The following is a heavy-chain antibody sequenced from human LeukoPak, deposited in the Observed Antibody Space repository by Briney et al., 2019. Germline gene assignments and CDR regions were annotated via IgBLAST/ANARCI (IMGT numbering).Heavy chain of an antibody. CDR1: GFTFYDYG. V-gene: IGHV3-20*04. J-gene: IGHJ6*03. CDR2: INWNGGST. CDR3: AKGLRFLDLSYMDV. Sequence: GGSLRLSCAASGFTFYDYGMSWVRQAPGKGLEWVSGINWNGGSTGYADSVKGRFTISRDNSKNSLYLQMNSLRTEDTALYYCAKGLRFLDLSYMDVWGKGTTVTVSS. D-gene: IGHD3-3*01.